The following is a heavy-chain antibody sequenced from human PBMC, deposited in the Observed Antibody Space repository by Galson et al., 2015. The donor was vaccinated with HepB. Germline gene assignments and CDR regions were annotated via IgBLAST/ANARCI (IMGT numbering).Heavy chain of an antibody. V-gene: IGHV3-48*01. D-gene: IGHD2-15*01. CDR1: GITFSNHS. J-gene: IGHJ4*02. CDR2: ISSDRSNK. Sequence: SLRLACAVSGITFSNHSMNWVRQAPGKGLEWITHISSDRSNKPYAESEQGGFTISRDNGKELLYLQMNSLRAEDTSVYYCAGPFVLGFDQWGQGSLVTASS. CDR3: AGPFVLGFDQ.